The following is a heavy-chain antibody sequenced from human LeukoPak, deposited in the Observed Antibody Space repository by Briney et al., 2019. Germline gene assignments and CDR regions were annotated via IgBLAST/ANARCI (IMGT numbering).Heavy chain of an antibody. J-gene: IGHJ5*02. CDR2: IYHSGST. D-gene: IGHD6-6*01. V-gene: IGHV4-38-2*02. CDR1: GYSISSGYY. Sequence: PSETLSLTCTVSGYSISSGYYWGWIRQPPGKGLEWIGSIYHSGSTYYNPSLKSRVTISVDTSKNQFSLKLSSVTAADTAVYYCARAEQLVLDWFDPWGQGTLVTVSS. CDR3: ARAEQLVLDWFDP.